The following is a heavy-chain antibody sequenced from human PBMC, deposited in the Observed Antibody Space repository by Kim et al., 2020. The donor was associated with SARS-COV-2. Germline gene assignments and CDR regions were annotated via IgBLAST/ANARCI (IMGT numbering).Heavy chain of an antibody. V-gene: IGHV3-30*01. CDR3: ARGPLLRYFAYYFDY. D-gene: IGHD3-9*01. J-gene: IGHJ4*02. Sequence: DSVKGRFTISRDNSKNTLYLQMNSLRAEDTAVYYCARGPLLRYFAYYFDYWGQGTLVTVSS.